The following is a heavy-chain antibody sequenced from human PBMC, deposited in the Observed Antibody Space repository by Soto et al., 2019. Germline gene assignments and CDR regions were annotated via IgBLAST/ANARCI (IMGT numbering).Heavy chain of an antibody. CDR1: GFSLSTRGVA. J-gene: IGHJ4*02. D-gene: IGHD5-12*01. CDR3: AHRPRGYGDYFDY. CDR2: IYWDEDK. Sequence: QITLKESGATLVKPTQTLTLTCTFFGFSLSTRGVAVGWFRESPGKALEWLVLIYWDEDKWYSPSLKSRLTITDDTSKNQVVLTMNNIDPVDTATYCCAHRPRGYGDYFDYWGQGTLVPVSS. V-gene: IGHV2-5*02.